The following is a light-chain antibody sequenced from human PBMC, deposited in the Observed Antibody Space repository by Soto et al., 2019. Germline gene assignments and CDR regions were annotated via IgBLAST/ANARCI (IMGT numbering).Light chain of an antibody. CDR3: AAWDYSLNGVV. J-gene: IGLJ2*01. CDR2: SNY. CDR1: SSNIGSNT. Sequence: QSVLTQPPSASGTPGQRVTISCSGSSSNIGSNTVNWYQQIPGTAPKLLIDSNYKRPSGVPDRFSGSKSGTSASLAIIGLPSEDEADYYCAAWDYSLNGVVFSGGTKLTVL. V-gene: IGLV1-44*01.